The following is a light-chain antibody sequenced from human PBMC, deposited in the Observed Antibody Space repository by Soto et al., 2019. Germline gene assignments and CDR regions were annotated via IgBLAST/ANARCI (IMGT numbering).Light chain of an antibody. CDR3: NSYATGNTRV. Sequence: QSALTQPASVSGSPGQSITISCTGSSSDIGDYDYVSWYQQHPGKAPKVLISEVSNRPSGVSNRFPGSKSGNTASLTISGLQAEDEADYYCNSYATGNTRVFGTGTKVTVL. CDR2: EVS. J-gene: IGLJ1*01. V-gene: IGLV2-14*01. CDR1: SSDIGDYDY.